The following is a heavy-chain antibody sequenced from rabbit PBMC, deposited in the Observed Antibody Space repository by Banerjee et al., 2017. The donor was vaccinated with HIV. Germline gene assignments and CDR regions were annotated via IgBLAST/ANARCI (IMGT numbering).Heavy chain of an antibody. Sequence: QEQLVESGGGLVQPEGSLTLTCKASGFDFSSTYYMCWVRQAPGKGLEWIACIYTGTSGSTYYASWAKGRFTISKTSSTTVTLQMTSLTDADTATYFCARGFGGNGYDAFDPWGPGTLVTV. J-gene: IGHJ2*01. V-gene: IGHV1S45*01. D-gene: IGHD5-1*01. CDR1: GFDFSSTYY. CDR2: IYTGTSGST. CDR3: ARGFGGNGYDAFDP.